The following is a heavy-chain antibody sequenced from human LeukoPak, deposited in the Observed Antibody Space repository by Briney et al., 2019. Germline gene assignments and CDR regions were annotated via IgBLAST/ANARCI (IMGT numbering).Heavy chain of an antibody. Sequence: AETLSLTCTVSGFSISSSNSYWVWIRQPPGKGLEWIGSINYSGNTYYNASLKSRVTISVDTSKNQFSLKLSSVTAADTAVYYCAGGVGSSWYFLWFDPWGQGTLVTVSS. CDR1: GFSISSSNSY. D-gene: IGHD6-13*01. CDR3: AGGVGSSWYFLWFDP. V-gene: IGHV4-39*07. J-gene: IGHJ5*02. CDR2: INYSGNT.